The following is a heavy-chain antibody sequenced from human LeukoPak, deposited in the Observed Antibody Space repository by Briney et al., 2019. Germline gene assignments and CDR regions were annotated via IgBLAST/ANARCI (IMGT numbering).Heavy chain of an antibody. J-gene: IGHJ5*02. V-gene: IGHV3-30*18. CDR1: GFTFSSYG. D-gene: IGHD3-10*01. CDR2: ISYDGSNK. Sequence: GGSLRLSCAASGFTFSSYGMHWVRQAPGKGLEWVAVISYDGSNKYYADSVKGRFTISRDNSKNTLYLQMNSLRAEDTAVYYCAKDLHGSGSPGEFDHWGQGTLVTVSS. CDR3: AKDLHGSGSPGEFDH.